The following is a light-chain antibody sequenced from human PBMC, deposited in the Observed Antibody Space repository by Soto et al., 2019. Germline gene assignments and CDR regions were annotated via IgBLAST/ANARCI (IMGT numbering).Light chain of an antibody. V-gene: IGKV3-15*01. CDR2: DTS. Sequence: IVITQSPSALSVSPGGGATLSCRAIQVIGDTLAWYQHKPVQTPTLLIYDTSTRATGVQTRFSGSRSGTEFNLTINSLQSEEFAVYYRQHYNNSPTTFCGG. J-gene: IGKJ4*02. CDR1: QVIGDT. CDR3: QHYNNSPTT.